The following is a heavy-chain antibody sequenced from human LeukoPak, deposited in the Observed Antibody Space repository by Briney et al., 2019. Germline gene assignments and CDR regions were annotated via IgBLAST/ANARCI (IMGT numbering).Heavy chain of an antibody. CDR3: AGDGSSWYPFDY. Sequence: KTGGSLRLSCAASGFTFSSYSMNWARQAPGKGLEWVSSISSSSSYIYYADSVKGRFTISRDNAKNSLYLQMNSLRAEDTAVYYCAGDGSSWYPFDYWGQGTLVTVSS. V-gene: IGHV3-21*01. J-gene: IGHJ4*02. D-gene: IGHD6-13*01. CDR2: ISSSSSYI. CDR1: GFTFSSYS.